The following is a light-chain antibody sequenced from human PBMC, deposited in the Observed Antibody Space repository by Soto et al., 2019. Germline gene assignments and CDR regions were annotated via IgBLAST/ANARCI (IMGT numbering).Light chain of an antibody. CDR2: GVS. Sequence: EVVLTQSPGTLSLSPGERATLSCRDSQSVSGSDLAWYQQKPGQAPRLLISGVSNRATGTPDRFSGSGSGTVFTLTISSLEPEDVAVFYCHQYGISPPTFGPGTKVEI. CDR3: HQYGISPPT. CDR1: QSVSGSD. J-gene: IGKJ1*01. V-gene: IGKV3-20*01.